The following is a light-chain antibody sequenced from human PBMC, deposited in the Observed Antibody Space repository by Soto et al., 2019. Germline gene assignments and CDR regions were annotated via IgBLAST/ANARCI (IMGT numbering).Light chain of an antibody. Sequence: QSVLTQPPSVSAAPGQKVTISCSGSSSNIGSNYVSWYQQLPGTAPKLLIYENYKRPSGIPDRFSASKSGTSASLGITGLQTGDEADYYCGTWDSCLSAVVFGGGTKLTVL. CDR3: GTWDSCLSAVV. J-gene: IGLJ2*01. CDR1: SSNIGSNY. CDR2: ENY. V-gene: IGLV1-51*02.